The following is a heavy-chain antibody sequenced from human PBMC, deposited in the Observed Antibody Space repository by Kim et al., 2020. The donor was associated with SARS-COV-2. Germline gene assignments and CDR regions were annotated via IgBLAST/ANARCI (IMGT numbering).Heavy chain of an antibody. V-gene: IGHV3-74*01. Sequence: GGSLRLSCAASGFTFSSYWMNWVRQGPGKGLVWVSRINSDGSDTHYVDSVKGRFTISRDNAKNTLHLELSSLGVEDTAIYYCARGSFQQGFDPWGQGTLGTVSS. J-gene: IGHJ5*02. CDR3: ARGSFQQGFDP. CDR2: INSDGSDT. D-gene: IGHD6-13*01. CDR1: GFTFSSYW.